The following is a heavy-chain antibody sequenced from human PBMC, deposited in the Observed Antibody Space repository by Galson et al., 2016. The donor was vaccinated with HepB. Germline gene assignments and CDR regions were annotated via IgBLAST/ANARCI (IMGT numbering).Heavy chain of an antibody. J-gene: IGHJ4*02. CDR1: GFAFSGST. V-gene: IGHV3-73*01. D-gene: IGHD7-27*01. CDR3: TKTGFGRWGFDY. Sequence: SLRLSCAASGFAFSGSTMHWVSQASGKGLEWVGRIRSKANSYATTYAASVKGRFTISRDDSKNTAYLQMNSLKTEDKAVYYCTKTGFGRWGFDYWGQGTLVTVSS. CDR2: IRSKANSYAT.